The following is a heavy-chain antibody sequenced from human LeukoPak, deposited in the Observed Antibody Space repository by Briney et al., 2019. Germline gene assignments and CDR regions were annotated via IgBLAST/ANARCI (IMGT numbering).Heavy chain of an antibody. CDR3: ARGGSYYYNWFDP. Sequence: SETLSLTCTVSGGSISSSSYYWSWIRQPPGKGLEWIGYIYYSGSTNYNPSLKSRVTISVDTSKNQFSLKLSSVTAADTAVYYCARGGSYYYNWFDPWGQGTLVTVSS. D-gene: IGHD1-26*01. CDR2: IYYSGST. J-gene: IGHJ5*02. V-gene: IGHV4-61*01. CDR1: GGSISSSSYY.